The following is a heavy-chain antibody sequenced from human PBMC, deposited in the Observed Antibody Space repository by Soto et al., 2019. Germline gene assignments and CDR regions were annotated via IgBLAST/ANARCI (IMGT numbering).Heavy chain of an antibody. CDR2: ISYDGSNK. D-gene: IGHD3-9*01. CDR3: AKAPSYYDILTGIDC. Sequence: GGSLRLSCAASGFTFSSYGMHWVRQAPGKGLEWVAVISYDGSNKYYADSVKGRFTISRDNSKNTLYLQMNSLRAEDTAVYYCAKAPSYYDILTGIDCWGQGTLVTVSS. V-gene: IGHV3-30*18. CDR1: GFTFSSYG. J-gene: IGHJ4*02.